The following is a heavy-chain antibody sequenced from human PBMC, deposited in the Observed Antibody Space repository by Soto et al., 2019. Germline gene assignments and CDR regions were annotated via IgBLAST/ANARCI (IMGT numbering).Heavy chain of an antibody. CDR1: GFSFSTSW. V-gene: IGHV3-7*03. D-gene: IGHD5-12*01. CDR2: ISPDGSAQ. Sequence: GGSLRLSCAASGFSFSTSWMSWVRQAPGRGLEWVASISPDGSAQQYVDSVKGRFTISRDNTKNSLYLQMNSLRAEDTAVYYCARDHHRYSGYDYVDYWGQGTLVTVSS. J-gene: IGHJ4*02. CDR3: ARDHHRYSGYDYVDY.